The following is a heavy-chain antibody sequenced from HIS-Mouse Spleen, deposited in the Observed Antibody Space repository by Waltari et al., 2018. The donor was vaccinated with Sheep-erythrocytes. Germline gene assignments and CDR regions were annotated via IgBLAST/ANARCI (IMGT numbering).Heavy chain of an antibody. CDR3: ARVASGATFDY. V-gene: IGHV3-21*01. J-gene: IGHJ4*02. CDR1: GFTFSSYS. Sequence: EVQLVESGGGLVKPGGSLRLSCAASGFTFSSYSMNWVRQAPGKGFEWGSSISSSSSYIYYADSVKGRFTISRDNAKNSLYLQMNSLRAEDTAVYYCARVASGATFDYWGQGTLVTVSS. CDR2: ISSSSSYI. D-gene: IGHD1-26*01.